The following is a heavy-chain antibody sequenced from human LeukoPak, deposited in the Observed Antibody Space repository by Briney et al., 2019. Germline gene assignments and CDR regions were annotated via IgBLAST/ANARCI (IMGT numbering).Heavy chain of an antibody. J-gene: IGHJ5*02. V-gene: IGHV3-30*02. CDR2: IRSDGTND. CDR3: ARDGMDIVVVVAAHNWFDP. CDR1: GFIFSSFG. D-gene: IGHD2-15*01. Sequence: GGSLRLSCAASGFIFSSFGMHWVRQGPGRGLEWVAYIRSDGTNDYYTDSVKGRFTISRDNSKNTLYLQMNSLRAEDTAVYYCARDGMDIVVVVAAHNWFDPWGQGTLVTVSS.